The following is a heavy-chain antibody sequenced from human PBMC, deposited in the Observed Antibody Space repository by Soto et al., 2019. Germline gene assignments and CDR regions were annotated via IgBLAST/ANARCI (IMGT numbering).Heavy chain of an antibody. V-gene: IGHV1-46*01. CDR3: ARGGAHSAYYDSSGYDQDY. J-gene: IGHJ4*02. CDR1: GYTFTKYY. D-gene: IGHD3-22*01. Sequence: QVQLVQSGAEVKKPGASVKVSCKASGYTFTKYYIHWVRQAPGQGLEWMGIINPGGGSTSYAQKFQGRVTMTRDTSTSTVYMELSSLRSEDTAVYYCARGGAHSAYYDSSGYDQDYWGQGTLVTVSS. CDR2: INPGGGST.